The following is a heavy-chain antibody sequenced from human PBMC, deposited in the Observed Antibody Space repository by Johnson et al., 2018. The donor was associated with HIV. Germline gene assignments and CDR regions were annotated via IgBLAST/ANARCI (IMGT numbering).Heavy chain of an antibody. CDR1: GFTVSSNY. J-gene: IGHJ3*02. CDR3: ARDPSRSPGAFDI. Sequence: VQLVESGGGLIQPGGSLRLSCAVSGFTVSSNYMSWVRQAPGKGLEWVSVIYSGGTTNYADSVKGRFTISRDNSKNTLYRQMNSLRADDTAVYYCARDPSRSPGAFDIWGQGTMVIVSS. V-gene: IGHV3-53*01. CDR2: IYSGGTT.